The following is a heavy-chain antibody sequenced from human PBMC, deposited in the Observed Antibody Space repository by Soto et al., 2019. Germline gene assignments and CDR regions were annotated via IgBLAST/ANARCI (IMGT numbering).Heavy chain of an antibody. CDR3: AAGPLITFGGVIDLDY. D-gene: IGHD3-16*02. Sequence: SVKVSCKASGFTFTSSAVQWVRQSCGQRLEWIGWIVVGSGNTNYAQKLQERVTITRDMSTRTACMELSSLRSEDTPVSYCAAGPLITFGGVIDLDYWGKGTLVTVSS. CDR2: IVVGSGNT. CDR1: GFTFTSSA. V-gene: IGHV1-58*01. J-gene: IGHJ4*01.